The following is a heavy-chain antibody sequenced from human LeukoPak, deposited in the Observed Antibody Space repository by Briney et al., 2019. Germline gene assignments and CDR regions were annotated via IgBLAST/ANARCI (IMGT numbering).Heavy chain of an antibody. V-gene: IGHV3-30*01. J-gene: IGHJ4*02. Sequence: GGSLRLSCAASGFTFSSYAMHWVRQAPGKGLEWVAVISYDGSNKYYADSVKGRFTISRDNSKNTLYLQMNSLRAEDTAVYYCARDCPYYDILTGCGGFDYWGQGTLVTVSS. CDR3: ARDCPYYDILTGCGGFDY. CDR2: ISYDGSNK. D-gene: IGHD3-9*01. CDR1: GFTFSSYA.